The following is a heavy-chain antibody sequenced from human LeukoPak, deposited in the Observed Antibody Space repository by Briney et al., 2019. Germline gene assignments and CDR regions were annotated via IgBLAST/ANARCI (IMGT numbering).Heavy chain of an antibody. CDR2: IYYSGST. D-gene: IGHD3-3*01. Sequence: SETLSLTCTVSGGSISSYYWSWIRQPPGQGMEWSGYIYYSGSTTYNPSLKSRVTMSVDTSKNQFSLKLSSVTAADTAVYYCAGAGFWSGYRRGIDYWGQGTLVTVSS. CDR1: GGSISSYY. J-gene: IGHJ4*02. CDR3: AGAGFWSGYRRGIDY. V-gene: IGHV4-59*12.